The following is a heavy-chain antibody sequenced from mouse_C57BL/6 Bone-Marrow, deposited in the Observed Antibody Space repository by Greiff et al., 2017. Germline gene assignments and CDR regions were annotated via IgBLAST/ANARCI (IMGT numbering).Heavy chain of an antibody. CDR2: INPSSGYT. V-gene: IGHV1-4*01. CDR1: GYTFTSYT. D-gene: IGHD2-12*01. Sequence: QVQLQQSGAELARPGASVKMSCKASGYTFTSYTMHWVKQRPGQGLEWIGYINPSSGYTKYNQKFKDKATLTADKSSSTAYMQLSSLTSEDSAVYDGARSRTYTPYWYFDVGGTGTTVTVSS. J-gene: IGHJ1*03. CDR3: ARSRTYTPYWYFDV.